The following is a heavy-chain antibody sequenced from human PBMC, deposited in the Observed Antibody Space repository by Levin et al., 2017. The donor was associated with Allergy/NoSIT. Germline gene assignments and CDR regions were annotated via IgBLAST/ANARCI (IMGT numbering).Heavy chain of an antibody. CDR3: ARHRDVLLWFGEFYYYYGMDV. Sequence: GGSLRLSCKGSGYSFTSYWISWVRQMPGKGLEWMGRIDPSDSYTNYSPSFQGHVTISADKSISTAYLQWSSLKASDTAMYYCARHRDVLLWFGEFYYYYGMDVWGQGTTVTVSS. J-gene: IGHJ6*02. V-gene: IGHV5-10-1*01. D-gene: IGHD3-10*01. CDR1: GYSFTSYW. CDR2: IDPSDSYT.